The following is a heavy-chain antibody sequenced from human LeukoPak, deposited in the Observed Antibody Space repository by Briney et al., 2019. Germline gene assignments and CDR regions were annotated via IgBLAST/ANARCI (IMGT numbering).Heavy chain of an antibody. V-gene: IGHV4-34*01. CDR3: ARGPKAARPYYYYYYMDV. Sequence: PSETLSLTCAVYGGSFSGYYWSWIRRPPGKGLEWIGEINHSGSTNYNPSLKSRVTISVDTSKNQFSLKLSSVTAADTAVYYCARGPKAARPYYYYYYMDVWGKGTTVTVSS. CDR1: GGSFSGYY. J-gene: IGHJ6*03. D-gene: IGHD6-6*01. CDR2: INHSGST.